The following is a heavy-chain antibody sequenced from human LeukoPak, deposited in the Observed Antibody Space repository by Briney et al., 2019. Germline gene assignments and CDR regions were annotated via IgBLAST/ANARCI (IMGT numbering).Heavy chain of an antibody. CDR2: ISGSGGNT. CDR3: AKRADSSGGWGYFDY. V-gene: IGHV3-23*01. CDR1: GFTFSSYN. D-gene: IGHD3-22*01. Sequence: GGSLRLSCAASGFTFSSYNMNWVRQPPGKGLEWVSAISGSGGNTYYADSVKGRFTISRDNSKNTLYLQMNSLRAEDTAVYYCAKRADSSGGWGYFDYWGQGTLVTVSS. J-gene: IGHJ4*02.